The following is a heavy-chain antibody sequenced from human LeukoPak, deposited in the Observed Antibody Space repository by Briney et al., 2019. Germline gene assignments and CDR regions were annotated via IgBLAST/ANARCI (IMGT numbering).Heavy chain of an antibody. CDR3: AALLYGSGTDGAMGY. Sequence: SETLSLTCSVSGGSISSYYWSWIRQPPGKGLEWIGYIYYSGSTNYNPSLKSRVTISVDTSKNQFSLKLNSVSAADTAVYYCAALLYGSGTDGAMGYWGQGTLVTVSS. J-gene: IGHJ4*02. CDR1: GGSISSYY. D-gene: IGHD3-10*01. CDR2: IYYSGST. V-gene: IGHV4-59*01.